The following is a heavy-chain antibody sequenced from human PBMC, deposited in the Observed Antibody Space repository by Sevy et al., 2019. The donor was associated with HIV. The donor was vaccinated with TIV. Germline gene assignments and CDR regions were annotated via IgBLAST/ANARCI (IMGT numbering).Heavy chain of an antibody. CDR1: GFTFSAYA. V-gene: IGHV3-23*01. CDR2: ISGRGDRT. J-gene: IGHJ5*02. D-gene: IGHD2-21*02. Sequence: GGSLRLSCAASGFTFSAYAMIWVRQTPGKGLEWVSAISGRGDRTYYADSVKGRFTISRDNFKNTLYLQMNSLRAEDTALYYCAKDQTDPLTTIPRGAFDLWGQGTLVTVSS. CDR3: AKDQTDPLTTIPRGAFDL.